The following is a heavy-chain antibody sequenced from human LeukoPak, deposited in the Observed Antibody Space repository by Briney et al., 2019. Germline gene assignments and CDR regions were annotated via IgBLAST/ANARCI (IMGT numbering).Heavy chain of an antibody. V-gene: IGHV4-59*08. CDR1: GGSFSTYY. D-gene: IGHD5-18*01. CDR3: ARSGYSYDLRFDY. Sequence: PSETLSLTCTVSGGSFSTYYWSWIRQPPGKGLEWIGYVYYSGSANYNPSLKSRVTVSVDTSKNQFSLKLSSVTAADTAVYHCARSGYSYDLRFDYWGQGTQVTVSS. CDR2: VYYSGSA. J-gene: IGHJ4*02.